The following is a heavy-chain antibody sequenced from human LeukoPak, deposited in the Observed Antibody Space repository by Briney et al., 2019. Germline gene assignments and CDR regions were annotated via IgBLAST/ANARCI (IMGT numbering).Heavy chain of an antibody. CDR1: GSSISSYY. CDR3: ARHAIVGATFNWFDP. Sequence: SETLSLTCTVSGSSISSYYWSWIRQPPGKGLEWIGCIYYGGSTNYNPSLKSRVIISVDMSKNQFSLKLSSVTAADTAVYYCARHAIVGATFNWFDPWGQGTLVTVSS. D-gene: IGHD1-26*01. V-gene: IGHV4-59*08. CDR2: IYYGGST. J-gene: IGHJ5*02.